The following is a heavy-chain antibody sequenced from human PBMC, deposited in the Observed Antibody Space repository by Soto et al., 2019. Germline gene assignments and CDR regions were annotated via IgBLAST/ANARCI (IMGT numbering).Heavy chain of an antibody. D-gene: IGHD3-16*02. V-gene: IGHV3-48*03. CDR3: KRYRWFDA. CDR1: GVTFSNYG. CDR2: SSSRCTVK. Sequence: PAGSLRLSXAASGVTFSNYGMNWVRHPPRQGLELISYSSSRCTVKYHADSFNGRLTISTENAKNSLYLQMNSPMAEDTAVYYCKRYRWFDAWGQGTMVTVSS. J-gene: IGHJ5*02.